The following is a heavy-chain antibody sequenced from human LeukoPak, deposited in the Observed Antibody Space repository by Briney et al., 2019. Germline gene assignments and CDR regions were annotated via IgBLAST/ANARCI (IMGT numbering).Heavy chain of an antibody. D-gene: IGHD3-10*01. V-gene: IGHV3-7*01. Sequence: GGSLRLSCVASGFTFSDYTINWVRQAPGKGLGWVANVKQDGSEKYYVDSVKGRFTISRDNAKNSLYLQMNSLRAEDTAVYYCARGSTFDYWGQGTLVTVSS. CDR2: VKQDGSEK. CDR1: GFTFSDYT. CDR3: ARGSTFDY. J-gene: IGHJ4*02.